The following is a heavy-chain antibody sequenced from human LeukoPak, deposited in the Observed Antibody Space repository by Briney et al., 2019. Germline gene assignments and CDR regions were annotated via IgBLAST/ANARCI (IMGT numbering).Heavy chain of an antibody. D-gene: IGHD2-2*01. CDR3: ARIPPYCSSTSCYGGGPFDY. CDR1: GYTFTSYG. CDR2: ISAYNGNT. Sequence: ASVKVSCKASGYTFTSYGISWVRQAPGQGLEWMGWISAYNGNTNYAQKLQGRVTMTTDTSTSTAYMELRSLRSDDTAVYYCARIPPYCSSTSCYGGGPFDYWGQGTLVTVSS. J-gene: IGHJ4*02. V-gene: IGHV1-18*01.